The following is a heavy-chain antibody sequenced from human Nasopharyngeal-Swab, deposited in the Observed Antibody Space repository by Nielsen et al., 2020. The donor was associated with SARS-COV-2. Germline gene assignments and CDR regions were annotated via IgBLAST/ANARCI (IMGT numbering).Heavy chain of an antibody. CDR2: IYPGDSDT. J-gene: IGHJ4*02. Sequence: GESLKISCKGFGYTFTNSWIGWVRQMPGKGLEWMGIIYPGDSDTRYSPSFQGQVIISADKSVNTTYLQWSSLKASDRAIYYCATTYCSAYTCYSFDNWGRGTLVTVSS. D-gene: IGHD2-15*01. CDR1: GYTFTNSW. CDR3: ATTYCSAYTCYSFDN. V-gene: IGHV5-51*01.